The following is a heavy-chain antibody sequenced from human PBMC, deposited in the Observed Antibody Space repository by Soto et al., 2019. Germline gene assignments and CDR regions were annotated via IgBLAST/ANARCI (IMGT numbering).Heavy chain of an antibody. J-gene: IGHJ4*02. Sequence: QVQLVESGGDLVKPGGSLRLSCAASGFSFSDYYMNWIRQAPGKGLEWLSYISSTATYTNYADSVRGRFTISRDSAKNPLYLDMNGLRTEDTAVYYCARARLVVEGRFDYWGQGTLVTVSS. CDR2: ISSTATYT. D-gene: IGHD3-22*01. V-gene: IGHV3-11*06. CDR3: ARARLVVEGRFDY. CDR1: GFSFSDYY.